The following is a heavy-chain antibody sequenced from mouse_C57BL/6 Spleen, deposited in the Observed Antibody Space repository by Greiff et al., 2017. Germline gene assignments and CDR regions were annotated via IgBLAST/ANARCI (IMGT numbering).Heavy chain of an antibody. CDR2: IYPGDGDT. Sequence: QVQLQQSGAELVKPGASVKISCKASGYAFSSYWMNWVKQRPGKGLEWIGQIYPGDGDTNYNGKFKGKATLTADKSSSTAYMQLSSLTSEDSAVYFCAREDPQRSFDYWGQGTTLTVSS. D-gene: IGHD6-1*01. J-gene: IGHJ2*01. V-gene: IGHV1-80*01. CDR1: GYAFSSYW. CDR3: AREDPQRSFDY.